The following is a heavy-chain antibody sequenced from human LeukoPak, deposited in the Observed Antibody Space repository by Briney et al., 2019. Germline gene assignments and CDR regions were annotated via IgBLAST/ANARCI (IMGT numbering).Heavy chain of an antibody. CDR2: INWNGGNT. CDR3: ARTSDGSWFDP. Sequence: GGSLRLSCAASGFTFDDYGMSWVRQGPGKGLEWVFGINWNGGNTGYADSVKGRFTIFRDNAKNSLYLEMDSLRVEDTALYYCARTSDGSWFDPWGQGTLVTVSS. CDR1: GFTFDDYG. J-gene: IGHJ5*02. V-gene: IGHV3-20*04. D-gene: IGHD2-15*01.